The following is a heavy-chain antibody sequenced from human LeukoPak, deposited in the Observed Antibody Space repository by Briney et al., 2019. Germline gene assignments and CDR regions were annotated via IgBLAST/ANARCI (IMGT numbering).Heavy chain of an antibody. V-gene: IGHV3-23*01. D-gene: IGHD1-26*01. CDR3: VRDRGTYRPIDY. CDR1: GFTFSSYA. Sequence: GGSLRLSCAASGFTFSSYAMSWVRQAPGKELEWVSAISGSGGSTYYADSVKGRFTISRDNSKNTLYLQMNSLRAEDTAVYYCVRDRGTYRPIDYWGQGTLVTVSS. CDR2: ISGSGGST. J-gene: IGHJ4*02.